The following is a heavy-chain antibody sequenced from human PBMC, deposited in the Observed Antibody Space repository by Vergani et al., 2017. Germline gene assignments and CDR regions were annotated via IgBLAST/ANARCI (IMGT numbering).Heavy chain of an antibody. CDR1: GFTFSSYS. D-gene: IGHD3-10*01. Sequence: EVQLVESGGGLVQPGGSLRLSCAASGFTFSSYSMNWVRQAPGKGLEWVSYISSSSSTIYYADSVKGRFTISRDNAKNSLYLQMNSLRAEDTAVYYCAREYYYGSGSDYRDYYYYMDVWGKGTTVTVSS. V-gene: IGHV3-48*01. CDR3: AREYYYGSGSDYRDYYYYMDV. CDR2: ISSSSSTI. J-gene: IGHJ6*03.